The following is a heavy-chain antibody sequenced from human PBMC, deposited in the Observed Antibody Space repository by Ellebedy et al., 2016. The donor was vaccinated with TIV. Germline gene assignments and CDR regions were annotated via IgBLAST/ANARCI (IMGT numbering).Heavy chain of an antibody. Sequence: GGSLRLXCAASGFSFSDYAMHWVRQAPGKGLEWVSSISSSSSYIYYADSLQGRFTISRDNAKNSVYLQMDSLRAEDTAVYYCARDRAGTYHNSPWVPNYWGQGTLVTVSS. D-gene: IGHD3-10*01. CDR3: ARDRAGTYHNSPWVPNY. CDR2: ISSSSSYI. J-gene: IGHJ4*02. V-gene: IGHV3-21*01. CDR1: GFSFSDYA.